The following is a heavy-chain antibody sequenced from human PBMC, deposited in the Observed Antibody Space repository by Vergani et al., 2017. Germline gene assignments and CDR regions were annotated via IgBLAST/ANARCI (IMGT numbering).Heavy chain of an antibody. V-gene: IGHV3-23*01. D-gene: IGHD2-21*02. J-gene: IGHJ4*02. CDR1: GFRFREHG. CDR2: ISGHDHRT. Sequence: EVQLLESGGGSVQPGESLRLSCVASGFRFREHGMNWVRQAPGKGLEWVSGISGHDHRTLYADSVKGRFIISGDDSKNTLYLQMSSLRVEDTAVYYCATTPPFYCGGDCYPDYWGQGTLVTVSS. CDR3: ATTPPFYCGGDCYPDY.